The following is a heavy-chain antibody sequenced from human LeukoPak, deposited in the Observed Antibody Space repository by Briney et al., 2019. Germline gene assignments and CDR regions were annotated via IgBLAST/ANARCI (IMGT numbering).Heavy chain of an antibody. CDR1: GGSFSGYY. V-gene: IGHV4-34*01. J-gene: IGHJ6*03. CDR3: ARLSRPYIVVVPAAKSQGRYYYMDV. D-gene: IGHD2-2*01. CDR2: INHSGST. Sequence: PSETLSLTCAVYGGSFSGYYWSRIRQPPGKGLEWIGEINHSGSTNYNPSLTSRVTISVDTSKNQFSLTLSCVTAADTAVYYCARLSRPYIVVVPAAKSQGRYYYMDVWGKGTTVTASS.